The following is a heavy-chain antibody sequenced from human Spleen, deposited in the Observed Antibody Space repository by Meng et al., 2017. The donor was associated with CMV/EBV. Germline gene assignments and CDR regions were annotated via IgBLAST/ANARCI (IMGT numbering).Heavy chain of an antibody. Sequence: GGSLRLSCAASGFTFSSYWMSWVRQAPGKGLEWVANIKQDGSEKYYVDSVKGRFTISRDNAKNSLYLQMNSLRAEDTAVYYCARPESAAIHYYYGMDVWGQGTTVTVSS. CDR3: ARPESAAIHYYYGMDV. D-gene: IGHD2-2*01. J-gene: IGHJ6*02. CDR2: IKQDGSEK. V-gene: IGHV3-7*01. CDR1: GFTFSSYW.